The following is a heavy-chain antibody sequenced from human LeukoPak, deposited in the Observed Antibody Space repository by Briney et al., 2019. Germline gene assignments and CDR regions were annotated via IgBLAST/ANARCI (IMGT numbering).Heavy chain of an antibody. Sequence: GGSLRLSCAVSGFTFSSYTMNWVRQAPGKGLEWVSSITSSSSYIYYVDSVKGRFTISRDNAKNSLYLQMSSLRAEDTAVYYCARVSGYYNWFDPWGQGTLVTVSS. J-gene: IGHJ5*02. CDR2: ITSSSSYI. D-gene: IGHD3-3*01. V-gene: IGHV3-21*01. CDR1: GFTFSSYT. CDR3: ARVSGYYNWFDP.